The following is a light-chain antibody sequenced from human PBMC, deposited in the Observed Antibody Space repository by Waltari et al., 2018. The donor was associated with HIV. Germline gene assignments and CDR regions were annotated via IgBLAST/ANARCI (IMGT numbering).Light chain of an antibody. Sequence: QSALTQPASVSGSPGQSITISCTGTSSDVGGYNYVSWYQQHPGKAPKLMIYDVSNRPSGVSNRFSGYKSGNTACLTISGLQAEDEADYYCSSYTSSSTRVFGGGTKLTVL. J-gene: IGLJ2*01. CDR1: SSDVGGYNY. V-gene: IGLV2-14*01. CDR3: SSYTSSSTRV. CDR2: DVS.